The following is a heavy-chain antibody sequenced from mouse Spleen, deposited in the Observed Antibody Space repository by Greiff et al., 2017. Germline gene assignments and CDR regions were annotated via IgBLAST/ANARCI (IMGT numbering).Heavy chain of an antibody. CDR2: ISSGSSTI. V-gene: IGHV5-17*02. Sequence: EVQRVESGGGLVQPGGSRKLSCAASGFTFSSFGMHWVRQAPEKGLEWVAYISSGSSTIYYADTVKGRFTISRDNPKNTLFLQMTSLRSEDTAMYYCARSGHYYGSSLYYFDYWGQGTTLTVSS. D-gene: IGHD1-1*01. J-gene: IGHJ2*01. CDR1: GFTFSSFG. CDR3: ARSGHYYGSSLYYFDY.